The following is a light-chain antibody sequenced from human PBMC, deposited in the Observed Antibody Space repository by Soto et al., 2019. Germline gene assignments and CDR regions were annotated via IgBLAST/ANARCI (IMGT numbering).Light chain of an antibody. V-gene: IGKV1-39*01. CDR3: QQSYTSWR. J-gene: IGKJ1*01. CDR2: AAS. Sequence: DIPMTPSPSSLSASVGDRVTITCRASQSIGRSLNWYQEKPGKAPEFLIYAASSLQSGVPSRFSGSGSGSVFTLTISSLQPEDFATYYCQQSYTSWRFGQGTKVEIK. CDR1: QSIGRS.